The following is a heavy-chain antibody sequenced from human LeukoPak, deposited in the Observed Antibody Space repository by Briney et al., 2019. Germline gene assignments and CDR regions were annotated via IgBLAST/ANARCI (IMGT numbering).Heavy chain of an antibody. Sequence: GGSLRLSCAAPGFTFSDYYMSWIRQAPGKGLEWVSYISSSGSTIYYADSVKGRFTISRDNAKNSLYLQMNSLRAEDTAVYYCAKDDWNIAVAGFDYWGQGTLVTVSS. CDR1: GFTFSDYY. V-gene: IGHV3-11*01. J-gene: IGHJ4*02. CDR3: AKDDWNIAVAGFDY. D-gene: IGHD6-19*01. CDR2: ISSSGSTI.